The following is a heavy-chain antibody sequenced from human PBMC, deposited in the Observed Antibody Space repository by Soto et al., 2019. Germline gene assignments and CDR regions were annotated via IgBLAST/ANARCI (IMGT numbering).Heavy chain of an antibody. V-gene: IGHV4-59*01. J-gene: IGHJ6*03. CDR1: GGSISSYY. Sequence: PSETLSLTCTVSGGSISSYYWSWIRQPPGKGLEWIGYIYYSGSTNYNPSLKSRVTISVDTSKNQFSLKLSSVTAADTAVYYCARGTIAAAGISVDQEEINYYYYMDVWGKGTTVTVSS. CDR2: IYYSGST. CDR3: ARGTIAAAGISVDQEEINYYYYMDV. D-gene: IGHD6-13*01.